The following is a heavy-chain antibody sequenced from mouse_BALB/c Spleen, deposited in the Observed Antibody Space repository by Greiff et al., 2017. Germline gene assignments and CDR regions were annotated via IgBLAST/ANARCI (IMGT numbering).Heavy chain of an antibody. D-gene: IGHD2-14*01. CDR2: ISSGGST. J-gene: IGHJ2*01. CDR1: GFTFSSYA. V-gene: IGHV5-6-5*01. Sequence: DVQLVESGGGLVKPGGSLKLSCAASGFTFSSYAMSWVRQTPEKRLEWVASISSGGSTYYPDSVKGRFTISRDNARNILYLQMSSLRSEDTAMYYCARGGNYFDYWGQGTTLTVSS. CDR3: ARGGNYFDY.